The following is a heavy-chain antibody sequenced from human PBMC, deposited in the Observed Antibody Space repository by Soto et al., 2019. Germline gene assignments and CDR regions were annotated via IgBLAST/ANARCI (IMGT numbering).Heavy chain of an antibody. CDR2: RDTDGSRK. J-gene: IGHJ6*02. CDR3: GRVPLDGNYANGVDV. D-gene: IGHD4-17*01. Sequence: PGGSLRLSYAASGFTFNTYWMYWVRQAPGKGLEWVANRDTDGSRKNYVDSVKGRFIISRDNAKNSLFLQMNSLRADDTAVYYCGRVPLDGNYANGVDVWGQGTTVTVSS. V-gene: IGHV3-7*03. CDR1: GFTFNTYW.